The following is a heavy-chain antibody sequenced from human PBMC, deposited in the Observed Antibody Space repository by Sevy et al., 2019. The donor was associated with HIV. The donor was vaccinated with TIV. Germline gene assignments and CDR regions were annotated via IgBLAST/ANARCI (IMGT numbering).Heavy chain of an antibody. V-gene: IGHV3-30*03. CDR3: AQVGGSKWELFEFYAMHV. D-gene: IGHD1-26*01. Sequence: GGSLRLSCAASGISFNNYGMHWVRRAPGKGLEWLAVISYDGTNQYYAYSVKGRFTISRDDSKNTLYLQMNCLRVEDTAVYYCAQVGGSKWELFEFYAMHVWGQGTTVTVSS. CDR2: ISYDGTNQ. J-gene: IGHJ6*02. CDR1: GISFNNYG.